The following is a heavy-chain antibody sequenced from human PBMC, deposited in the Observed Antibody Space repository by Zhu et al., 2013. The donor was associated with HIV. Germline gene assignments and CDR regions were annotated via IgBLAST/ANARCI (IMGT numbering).Heavy chain of an antibody. J-gene: IGHJ4*02. CDR2: INPTGGT. Sequence: QVHLVQSGAEVKKPGASLKVSCKAPGVTTKNYYIHWLRQAPGEGLEWMGIINPTGGTGYGQAFQGRVSMTRDPSINTVYMELNGLTSDDTAMYYCVRGTPVKSFDSWGQGTLVYVSS. CDR1: GVTTKNYY. V-gene: IGHV1-46*02. CDR3: VRGTPVKSFDS.